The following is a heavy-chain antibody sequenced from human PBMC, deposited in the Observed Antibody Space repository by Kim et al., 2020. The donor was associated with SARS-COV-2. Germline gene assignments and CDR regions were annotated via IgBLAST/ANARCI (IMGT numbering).Heavy chain of an antibody. V-gene: IGHV3-48*02. Sequence: GGSLRLSCAASGFTFSSYSMNWVRQAPGKGLEWVSYISSSSSTIYYADSVKGRFTISRSNAKNSLYLQMNSLRDEETAVYYCASHTGRTYYYDSSGYWPEGAFDIWGQGTMVTVSS. D-gene: IGHD3-22*01. J-gene: IGHJ3*02. CDR2: ISSSSSTI. CDR1: GFTFSSYS. CDR3: ASHTGRTYYYDSSGYWPEGAFDI.